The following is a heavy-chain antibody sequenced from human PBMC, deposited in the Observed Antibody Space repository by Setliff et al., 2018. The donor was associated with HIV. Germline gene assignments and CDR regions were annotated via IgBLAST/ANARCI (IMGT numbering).Heavy chain of an antibody. J-gene: IGHJ4*02. CDR1: GGSISSDDYY. Sequence: KPSETLSLTCTVSGGSISSDDYYWNWIRQPPGKGLEWTGYITYYNPSLKSRVTISVDTSQNQFSLKLSSVTAADTAIYYCARRIYGNNPYFDYWSQGTLVTVSS. CDR2: IT. D-gene: IGHD4-17*01. CDR3: ARRIYGNNPYFDY. V-gene: IGHV4-30-4*08.